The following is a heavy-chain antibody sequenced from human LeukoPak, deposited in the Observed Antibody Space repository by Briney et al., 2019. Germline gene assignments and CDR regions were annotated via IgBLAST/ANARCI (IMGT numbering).Heavy chain of an antibody. CDR2: IYYSGST. CDR1: GGSISSYY. D-gene: IGHD2-15*01. Sequence: SETLSLTCTVSGGSISSYYWSWIRQPPGKGLEWIGYIYYSGSTNYNPSLKSRVTIPVDTSKNQFSLKLSSVTAADTAVYYCAREGWELPNYRYYFDYWGQGILVTVSS. J-gene: IGHJ4*02. V-gene: IGHV4-59*12. CDR3: AREGWELPNYRYYFDY.